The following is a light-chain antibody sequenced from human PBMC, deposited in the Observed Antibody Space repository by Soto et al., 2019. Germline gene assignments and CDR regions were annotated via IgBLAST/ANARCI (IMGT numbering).Light chain of an antibody. V-gene: IGKV3-15*01. CDR3: QQYNNWPPFT. Sequence: DIVMTQSPATLYVSPGERATLSCRASQTISSNLAWYQQKPGQTPRLLIYGASTRAAGIPARFSGSGSGTDFTLTITSLQSEDFAVYYSQQYNNWPPFTFGPGTKVDIK. CDR1: QTISSN. J-gene: IGKJ3*01. CDR2: GAS.